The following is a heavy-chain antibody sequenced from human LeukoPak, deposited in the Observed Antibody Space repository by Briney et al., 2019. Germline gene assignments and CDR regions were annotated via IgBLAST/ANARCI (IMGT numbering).Heavy chain of an antibody. CDR3: AKAGGEYSSSSGYFDY. J-gene: IGHJ4*02. Sequence: GGSLRLSCAASGFTFSSYAMSWVRQAPGKGLERVSAISGSGGSTYYADSVKGRFTISRDNSKNTLYLQMNSLRAEDTAVYYCAKAGGEYSSSSGYFDYWGQGTLVTVSS. CDR2: ISGSGGST. D-gene: IGHD6-6*01. V-gene: IGHV3-23*01. CDR1: GFTFSSYA.